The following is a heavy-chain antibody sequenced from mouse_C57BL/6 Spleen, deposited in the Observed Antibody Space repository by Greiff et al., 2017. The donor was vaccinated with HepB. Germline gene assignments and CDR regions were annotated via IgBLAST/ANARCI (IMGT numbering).Heavy chain of an antibody. CDR3: AKNDGYPQGAMDY. D-gene: IGHD2-3*01. Sequence: QVQLQQSGPGLVQPSQSLSITCTVSGFSLTSYGVHWVRQSPGKGLEWLGVIWRGGSTDYNAAFMSRLSITKDNSKSQVFFKMNSLQADDTAIYYCAKNDGYPQGAMDYWGQGTSVTVSS. CDR1: GFSLTSYG. V-gene: IGHV2-5*01. CDR2: IWRGGST. J-gene: IGHJ4*01.